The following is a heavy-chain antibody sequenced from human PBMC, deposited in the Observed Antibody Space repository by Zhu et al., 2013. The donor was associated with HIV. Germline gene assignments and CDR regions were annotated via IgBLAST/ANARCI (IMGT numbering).Heavy chain of an antibody. V-gene: IGHV1-46*01. CDR2: INPSGGST. Sequence: QVQLVQSGAEVKKPGASVKVSCKASGYTFTSYYMHWVRQAPGQGLEWMGIINPSGGSTSYAQKFQGRVTMTRDTSTSTVYMELSSLRSEDTAVYYCARSTKYSSSWTKDRDRKEGAFDIWAKGQWSRLF. J-gene: IGHJ3*02. CDR1: GYTFTSYY. D-gene: IGHD6-13*01. CDR3: ARSTKYSSSWTKDRDRKEGAFDI.